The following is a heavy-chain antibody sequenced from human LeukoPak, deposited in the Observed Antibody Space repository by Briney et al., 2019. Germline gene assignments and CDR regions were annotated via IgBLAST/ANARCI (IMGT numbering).Heavy chain of an antibody. Sequence: GGSLRLSCAASGSTFSSYAMSWVRQAPGKGLEWVSAISGSGGSTYYADSVKGRFTISRDNSKNTLYLQMNSLRAEDTAVYYCAKDMEGVRYCSGGSCLVSDYWGQGTLVTVSS. CDR3: AKDMEGVRYCSGGSCLVSDY. J-gene: IGHJ4*02. V-gene: IGHV3-23*01. CDR2: ISGSGGST. D-gene: IGHD2-15*01. CDR1: GSTFSSYA.